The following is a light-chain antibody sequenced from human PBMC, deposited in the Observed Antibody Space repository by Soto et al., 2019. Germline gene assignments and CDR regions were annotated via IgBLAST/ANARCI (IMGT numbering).Light chain of an antibody. J-gene: IGKJ1*01. V-gene: IGKV1-5*03. CDR1: QSISRW. CDR3: QRYNSYSWT. CDR2: KAS. Sequence: DIQMTQSPSTLSASVGDRVTITCRASQSISRWVAWYQQKPGKAPTLLIYKASSLESGVPSSFSGSGHGTESTLFISSLQPADHVTYYFQRYNSYSWTFGQGTKVEIK.